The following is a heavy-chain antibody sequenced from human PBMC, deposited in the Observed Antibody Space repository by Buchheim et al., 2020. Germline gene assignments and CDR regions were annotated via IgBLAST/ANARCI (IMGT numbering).Heavy chain of an antibody. CDR2: TYYKSKWYN. Sequence: QVQLQQSGPGLVKPSQTLSLTCVISGDSVSSIGAAWNWIRQSPSRGLEWLGRTYYKSKWYNDYAASVKSRITINPDTSKNQFSLQLNSVTPEDTAVYYCARDLGDFWSTRQMYYCDYWGQGTL. V-gene: IGHV6-1*01. D-gene: IGHD3-3*01. CDR1: GDSVSSIGAA. J-gene: IGHJ4*02. CDR3: ARDLGDFWSTRQMYYCDY.